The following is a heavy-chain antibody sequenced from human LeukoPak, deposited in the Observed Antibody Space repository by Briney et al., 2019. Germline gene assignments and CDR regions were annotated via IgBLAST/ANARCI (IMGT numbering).Heavy chain of an antibody. D-gene: IGHD3-10*01. CDR3: ARVGRGSGSYYYYYYMDV. J-gene: IGHJ6*03. V-gene: IGHV4-34*01. CDR1: GGSFSGYY. Sequence: KSSETLSLTCAVYGGSFSGYYWSWIRQPPGKGLEWIGEINHSGSTNYNPSLKSRVTISVDTSKNQFSLKLSSVTAADTAVYYCARVGRGSGSYYYYYYMDVWGKGTTVTISS. CDR2: INHSGST.